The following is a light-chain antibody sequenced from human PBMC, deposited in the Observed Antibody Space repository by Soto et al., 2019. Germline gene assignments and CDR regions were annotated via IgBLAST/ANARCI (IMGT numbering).Light chain of an antibody. CDR3: SSYTRSSTHV. V-gene: IGLV2-14*03. Sequence: QSALTQPASVSGSPGQSITISCTGTSSDVGGYNYVSWYQQHPGKAPKLMIHDVTNRPSGVSNRFSGSKSGNTASLPISGLQAEDEADYYCSSYTRSSTHVFGTGTKVTVL. CDR2: DVT. J-gene: IGLJ1*01. CDR1: SSDVGGYNY.